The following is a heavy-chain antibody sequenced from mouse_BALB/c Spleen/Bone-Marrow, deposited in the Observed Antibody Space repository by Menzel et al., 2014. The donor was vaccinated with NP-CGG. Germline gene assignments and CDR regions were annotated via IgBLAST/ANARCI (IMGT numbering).Heavy chain of an antibody. V-gene: IGHV3-8*02. CDR1: GDSTTSGY. D-gene: IGHD2-3*01. J-gene: IGHJ2*01. Sequence: DVQLQEPGPSLVKPSQTLSLSCSVTGDSTTSGYWNWVRKFPENKLEYMGYISYSGSTYYSPSLKSRISITRDTSKNQYYLQLNSVTAEDTATYYCATYDGYYFDYWGQGTPVTGSS. CDR2: ISYSGST. CDR3: ATYDGYYFDY.